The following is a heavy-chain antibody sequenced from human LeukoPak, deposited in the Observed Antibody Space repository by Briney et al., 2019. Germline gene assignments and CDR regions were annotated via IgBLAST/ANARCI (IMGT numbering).Heavy chain of an antibody. J-gene: IGHJ4*02. CDR1: GFTVSAYA. Sequence: GVSLRLSCAASGFTVSAYAMAWVRQAPGKGLEWVSTIYDDNTYYADSVKGRFAISTNNSKNTLYLQMNSLRVEDTAVYFCAARKVRGVWFYLDYWGQGTLVTVSS. CDR2: IYDDNT. V-gene: IGHV3-23*01. D-gene: IGHD3-10*01. CDR3: AARKVRGVWFYLDY.